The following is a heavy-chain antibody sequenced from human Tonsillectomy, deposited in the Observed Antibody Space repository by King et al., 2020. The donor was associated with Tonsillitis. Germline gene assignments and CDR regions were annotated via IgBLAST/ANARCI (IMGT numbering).Heavy chain of an antibody. CDR3: ARSGDVFDI. CDR2: IDPSDSYT. V-gene: IGHV5-10-1*03. Sequence: VQLVESGAEVKKPGESLRISCKGSGYRFTNYWITWVRQMPGKGLQWMGRIDPSDSYTEHSPSFRGHVTISVEKAINTAYLQWSSLKASDTAMYYCARSGDVFDIRGQGTMVTVSS. J-gene: IGHJ3*02. D-gene: IGHD1-26*01. CDR1: GYRFTNYW.